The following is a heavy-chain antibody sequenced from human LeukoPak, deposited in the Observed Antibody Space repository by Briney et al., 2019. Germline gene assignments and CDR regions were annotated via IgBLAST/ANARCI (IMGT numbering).Heavy chain of an antibody. D-gene: IGHD2-2*02. CDR3: ARVMAVSVPAAITRSGYYMDV. V-gene: IGHV4-34*01. J-gene: IGHJ6*03. Sequence: SETLSLTCAVYGGSFSGYYWSWIRQPPGKGLEWIGEINHSGSTNYNPSLKSRVTISVDTSKNQFSLKLSSVTAADTAVYYCARVMAVSVPAAITRSGYYMDVWGKGTTVTVSS. CDR1: GGSFSGYY. CDR2: INHSGST.